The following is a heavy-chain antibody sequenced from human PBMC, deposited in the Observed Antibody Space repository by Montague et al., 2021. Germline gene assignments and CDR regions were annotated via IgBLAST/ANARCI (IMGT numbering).Heavy chain of an antibody. CDR2: N. D-gene: IGHD3-22*01. Sequence: NDYALSVKNRITINPDTSKNHFSLQLNSVTPEDTAIYYCARGVYYDGSGYYSFDYWGQGTLVNVSS. V-gene: IGHV6-1*01. CDR3: ARGVYYDGSGYYSFDY. J-gene: IGHJ4*02.